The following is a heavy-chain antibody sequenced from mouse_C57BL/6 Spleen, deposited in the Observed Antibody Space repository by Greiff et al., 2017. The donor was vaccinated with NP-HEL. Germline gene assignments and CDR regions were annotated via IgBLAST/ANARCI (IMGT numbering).Heavy chain of an antibody. D-gene: IGHD1-1*01. CDR1: GFTFSDYG. CDR2: ISSGSSTI. J-gene: IGHJ4*01. CDR3: AYTTVVARGAMDY. Sequence: EVQRVESGGGLVKPGGSLKLSCAASGFTFSDYGMHWVRQAPEKGLEWVAYISSGSSTIYYADTVKGRFTISRDNAKNTLFLQMTSLRSEDTAMYYCAYTTVVARGAMDYWGQGTSVTVSS. V-gene: IGHV5-17*01.